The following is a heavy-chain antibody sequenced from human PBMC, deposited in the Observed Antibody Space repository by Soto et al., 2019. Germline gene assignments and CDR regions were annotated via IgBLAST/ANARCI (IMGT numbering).Heavy chain of an antibody. V-gene: IGHV1-2*02. CDR1: GYPVTAYY. Sequence: QLHLVQSGAVVKKPGASVTVSCSASGYPVTAYYMHWVRQAPGRGLEWMGGINPATGAAKYTQTFRGVATMARDTSTRTVFMELGGLTAEDTAVFYCARGGGVGVAGSAAFDMWGQGTVVTVSS. D-gene: IGHD3-3*01. CDR3: ARGGGVGVAGSAAFDM. CDR2: INPATGAA. J-gene: IGHJ3*02.